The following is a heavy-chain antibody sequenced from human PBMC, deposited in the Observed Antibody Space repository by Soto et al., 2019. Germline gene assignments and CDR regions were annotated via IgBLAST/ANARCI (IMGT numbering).Heavy chain of an antibody. CDR2: INHSGST. V-gene: IGHV4-34*01. D-gene: IGHD6-6*01. Sequence: ASETLSLTCAVYGGSFSGYYWSWIRQPPGKGLEWIGEINHSGSTNYNPSLKSRVTISVDTSKNQFSLKLSSVTAADTAVYYCARVSAARGGDYWGQGTLVTVS. J-gene: IGHJ4*02. CDR1: GGSFSGYY. CDR3: ARVSAARGGDY.